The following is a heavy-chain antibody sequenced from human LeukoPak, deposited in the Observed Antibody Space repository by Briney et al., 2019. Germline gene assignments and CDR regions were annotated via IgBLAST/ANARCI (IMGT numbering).Heavy chain of an antibody. CDR1: GFSFREYY. Sequence: GGSLRLSCAASGFSFREYYMSWLRQVPRTALEWISYVSSSGGIIYYADSVRGRFTVSRDNAKNSLYLQMNSLRAEDTAVYYCARALLTGEESDYWGQGTLVTVSS. D-gene: IGHD7-27*01. CDR2: VSSSGGII. J-gene: IGHJ4*02. CDR3: ARALLTGEESDY. V-gene: IGHV3-11*01.